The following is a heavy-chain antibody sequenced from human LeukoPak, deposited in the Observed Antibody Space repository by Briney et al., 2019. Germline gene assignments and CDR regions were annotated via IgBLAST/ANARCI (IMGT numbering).Heavy chain of an antibody. CDR2: LSGSGSSI. CDR3: AKDSPILTY. D-gene: IGHD3-9*01. J-gene: IGHJ4*02. CDR1: GITFSTYG. V-gene: IGHV3-23*01. Sequence: GGSLRLSCVASGITFSTYGMSWVRQAPGKGLEWVSALSGSGSSIYYADSVKGRFTISRDNSKNTLYLQMNSLRVEDTAVYYCAKDSPILTYWGQGTLVSVPS.